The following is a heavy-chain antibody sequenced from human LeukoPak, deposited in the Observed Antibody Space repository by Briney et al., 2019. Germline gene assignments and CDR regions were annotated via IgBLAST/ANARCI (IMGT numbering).Heavy chain of an antibody. J-gene: IGHJ3*02. Sequence: SETLSLTCTVSDYSISTDYYWGWIRQPPGKGLEWIGSINHSGSTYYNPSLRSRVTISVDTSKNQFSMKLNSVTAADTAVYYCAKSNGYGLVDIWGQGTMVTVSS. CDR1: DYSISTDYY. D-gene: IGHD3-10*01. CDR2: INHSGST. CDR3: AKSNGYGLVDI. V-gene: IGHV4-38-2*02.